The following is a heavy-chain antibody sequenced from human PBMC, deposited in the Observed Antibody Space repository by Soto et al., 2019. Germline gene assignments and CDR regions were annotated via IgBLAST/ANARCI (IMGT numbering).Heavy chain of an antibody. CDR1: GYTVTSYD. Sequence: QVQLVQSGAEVKKPGASVKVSCKASGYTVTSYDINWVRQATGQGLEWMGWMNPNSGNTGYAQKFQGRVTMTRNTSISTAYMELSSVRSEDTAVYYCAREPSERRSSWYWFDPWGQGTLVTVSS. CDR2: MNPNSGNT. J-gene: IGHJ5*02. V-gene: IGHV1-8*01. D-gene: IGHD6-13*01. CDR3: AREPSERRSSWYWFDP.